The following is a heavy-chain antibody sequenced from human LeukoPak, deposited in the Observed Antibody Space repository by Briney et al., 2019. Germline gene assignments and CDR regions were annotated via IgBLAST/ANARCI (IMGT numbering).Heavy chain of an antibody. J-gene: IGHJ5*02. V-gene: IGHV4-30-2*01. CDR2: IYHSGST. Sequence: PSETLSLTCAVSGGSISSGGYSWSWIRQPPGKGLEWIGYIYHSGSTYYNPSLKSRVTISVDRSKNQFSLKLSSVTAADTAVYYCARDAGLGSGNWFDPWGQGTLVTVSS. CDR3: ARDAGLGSGNWFDP. CDR1: GGSISSGGYS. D-gene: IGHD3-10*02.